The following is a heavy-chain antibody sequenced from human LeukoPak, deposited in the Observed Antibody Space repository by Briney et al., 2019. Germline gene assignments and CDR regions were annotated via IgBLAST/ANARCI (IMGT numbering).Heavy chain of an antibody. V-gene: IGHV3-74*01. CDR3: ARDAVDTANAV. Sequence: GGSLRLSCAASGFTFTTYWMHWVRQAPGEGRVWVSHINSDGSITSYAVSVKGRFTISRDNAKNTLYLQMNSPRAEDTAVSYCARDAVDTANAVWGQGTTVTVSS. D-gene: IGHD5-18*01. J-gene: IGHJ6*02. CDR1: GFTFTTYW. CDR2: INSDGSIT.